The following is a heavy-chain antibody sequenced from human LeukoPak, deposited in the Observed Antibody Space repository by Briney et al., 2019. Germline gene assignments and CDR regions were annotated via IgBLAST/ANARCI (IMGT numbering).Heavy chain of an antibody. Sequence: PSETLSLTCTVSGGSISSGGYYWSWIRQHPGKGLEWIGYIYYSGSTYYSPSLKSRVTISVDTSKNQFSLKLSSVTAADTAVYYCARGTYCGGDCYSNWFDPWGQGTLVTVSS. V-gene: IGHV4-31*03. CDR1: GGSISSGGYY. D-gene: IGHD2-21*02. J-gene: IGHJ5*02. CDR2: IYYSGST. CDR3: ARGTYCGGDCYSNWFDP.